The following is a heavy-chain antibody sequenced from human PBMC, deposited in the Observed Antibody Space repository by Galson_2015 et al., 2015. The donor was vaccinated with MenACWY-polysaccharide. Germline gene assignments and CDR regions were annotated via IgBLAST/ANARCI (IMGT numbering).Heavy chain of an antibody. D-gene: IGHD5-12*01. J-gene: IGHJ6*02. CDR2: INPSGGGT. V-gene: IGHV1-46*02. CDR1: GYTFDTYY. CDR3: ARDKPPTTDVDYYSGLDV. Sequence: SVKVSCKAPGYTFDTYYAHWVRQAPGQGLEWMGIINPSGGGTSYAERFQGSVALTRDTYTSTFYMELSSLTSEDTAIYYCARDKPPTTDVDYYSGLDVWGQGTTVIVSS.